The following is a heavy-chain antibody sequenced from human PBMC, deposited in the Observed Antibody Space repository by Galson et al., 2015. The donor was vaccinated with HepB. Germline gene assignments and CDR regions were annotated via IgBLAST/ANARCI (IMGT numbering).Heavy chain of an antibody. CDR2: IYYTGST. D-gene: IGHD3-22*01. CDR3: ATITMNVVVINP. J-gene: IGHJ4*02. Sequence: QVRLQESGPRLVKPSQTLSLTCIVSGASINSGDYFWSWIRQLPGKGLEWIGYIYYTGSTYYNPSLKSRVAISLDSSENQFSLMLSSVTAADTAVYYCATITMNVVVINPWGPGTLVTVSS. CDR1: GASINSGDYF. V-gene: IGHV4-31*04.